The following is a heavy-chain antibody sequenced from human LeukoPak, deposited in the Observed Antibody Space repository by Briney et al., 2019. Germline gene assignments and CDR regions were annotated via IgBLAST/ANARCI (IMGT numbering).Heavy chain of an antibody. CDR2: SSSSSSYI. Sequence: AGGSLRLSCAASGFTFSSYSMNWVRQAPGKGLEWVSSSSSSSSYIYYADSVKGRFTISRDNAKNSLYLQMNSLRAEDTAVYYCARDMKGIQLWLRGIGYAFDIWGQGTMVTV. J-gene: IGHJ3*02. D-gene: IGHD5-18*01. CDR3: ARDMKGIQLWLRGIGYAFDI. V-gene: IGHV3-21*01. CDR1: GFTFSSYS.